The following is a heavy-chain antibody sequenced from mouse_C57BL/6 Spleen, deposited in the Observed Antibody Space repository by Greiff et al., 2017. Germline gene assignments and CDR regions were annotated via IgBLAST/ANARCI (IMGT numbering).Heavy chain of an antibody. V-gene: IGHV1-82*01. CDR2: IYPGDGDT. D-gene: IGHD2-3*01. CDR1: GYAFSSSW. Sequence: QVQLQQSGPELVKPGASVKISCKASGYAFSSSWMNWVKQRPGKGLEWIGRIYPGDGDTNSNGKFKGKATLTADKSSSTAYMQHSSLTSEDSAVYFCAGYDGSYYYAMDYWGQGTSVTVSS. CDR3: AGYDGSYYYAMDY. J-gene: IGHJ4*01.